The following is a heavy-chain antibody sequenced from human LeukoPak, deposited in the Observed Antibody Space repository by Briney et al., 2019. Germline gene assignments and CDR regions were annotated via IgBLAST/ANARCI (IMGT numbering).Heavy chain of an antibody. J-gene: IGHJ6*02. CDR3: ARGRVRGVPSVYYYYYGMDV. V-gene: IGHV1-69*04. Sequence: SVKVSCKASGGTFSSYAISWVRQAPGQGLEWMGRIIPILGIANYAQKFQGRVTITADKSTSTAYMELSSLRSEDTAVYYCARGRVRGVPSVYYYYYGMDVWGQGTTVTVSS. D-gene: IGHD3-10*01. CDR2: IIPILGIA. CDR1: GGTFSSYA.